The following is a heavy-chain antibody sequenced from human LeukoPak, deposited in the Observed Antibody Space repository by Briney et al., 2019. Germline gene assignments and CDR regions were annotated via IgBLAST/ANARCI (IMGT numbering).Heavy chain of an antibody. Sequence: GGSLRLSCAASGFTFTNSWMHWVRQAPGKGLVWVSHINSDGSTTAYADSVKGRFTISRDNAKSTLYLQMNSLRVEDTAVYYCARRIGGDSNYWGQGTLVTVSS. CDR3: ARRIGGDSNY. J-gene: IGHJ4*02. V-gene: IGHV3-74*01. D-gene: IGHD4-23*01. CDR1: GFTFTNSW. CDR2: INSDGSTT.